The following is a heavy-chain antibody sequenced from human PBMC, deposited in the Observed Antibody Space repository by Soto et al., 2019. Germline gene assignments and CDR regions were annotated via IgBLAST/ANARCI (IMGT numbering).Heavy chain of an antibody. CDR1: GYTLLSYG. V-gene: IGHV1-18*04. CDR3: AHVYCSGGSCFPNWFDP. J-gene: IGHJ5*02. Sequence: QVQLVQSGAEVKKPGASVKVSCKASGYTLLSYGISWVRQAPGQGLEWMGWINTYNNKTNYAQKLQGRVTMTTDTTTSTAYMELRSLRSDDTAVYYCAHVYCSGGSCFPNWFDPWGQGTRVTVSS. CDR2: INTYNNKT. D-gene: IGHD2-15*01.